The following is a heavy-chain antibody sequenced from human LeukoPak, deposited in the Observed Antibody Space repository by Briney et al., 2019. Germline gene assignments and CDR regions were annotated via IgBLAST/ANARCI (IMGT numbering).Heavy chain of an antibody. CDR1: GGSISSYY. CDR2: IYYSGST. D-gene: IGHD2-15*01. Sequence: PSETLSLTCTVPGGSISSYYWSWIRQPPGKGLEWIGYIYYSGSTNYNPSLKSRVTISVDTSKNQFSLKLSSVTAADTAVYYCAREVLLLLYYFDYWGQGTLVTVSS. CDR3: AREVLLLLYYFDY. J-gene: IGHJ4*02. V-gene: IGHV4-59*01.